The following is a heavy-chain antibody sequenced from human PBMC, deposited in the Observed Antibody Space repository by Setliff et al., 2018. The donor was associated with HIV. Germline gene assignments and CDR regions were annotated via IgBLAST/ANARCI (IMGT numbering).Heavy chain of an antibody. J-gene: IGHJ5*02. CDR1: GYSISSGYY. CDR2: IYHSGNI. CDR3: ARFTVVVFGAGEPSWFDP. Sequence: SETLSLTCAVSGYSISSGYYWGWIRQPPGKGLEWIGSIYHSGNIDYNASLKSRLAISSDTSKNQFSLNLSSVIAADTAIYFCARFTVVVFGAGEPSWFDPWGQGILVTVSS. V-gene: IGHV4-38-2*01. D-gene: IGHD2-15*01.